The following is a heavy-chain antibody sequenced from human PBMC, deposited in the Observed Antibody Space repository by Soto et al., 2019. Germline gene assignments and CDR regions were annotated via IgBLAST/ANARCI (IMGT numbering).Heavy chain of an antibody. J-gene: IGHJ4*02. CDR2: ISVSGDRT. CDR3: AKYYYLSGRNHGAFDY. CDR1: GFTFSSYA. D-gene: IGHD3-10*01. Sequence: GGSLRLSCAASGFTFSSYAMSWVRQAPGKGLEWVSAISVSGDRTYYAGSVKGRFIISRDTFKNTLYLQMNSLGAEDTAVYYCAKYYYLSGRNHGAFDYWGQGTLVTVSS. V-gene: IGHV3-23*01.